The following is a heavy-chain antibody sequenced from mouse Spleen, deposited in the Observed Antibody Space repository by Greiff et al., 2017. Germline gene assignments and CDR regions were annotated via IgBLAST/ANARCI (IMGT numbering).Heavy chain of an antibody. CDR2: ISSGGGNT. CDR1: GFTFSSYA. CDR3: ARRGYDYDPWFAY. D-gene: IGHD2-4*01. Sequence: EVKVVESGGGLVKLGGSLKLSCAASGFTFSSYAMSWVRQTPEKRLEWVATISSGGGNTYYPDSVKGRFTISRDNAKNTLYLQMSSLKSEDTAMYYCARRGYDYDPWFAYWGQGTLVTVSA. J-gene: IGHJ3*01. V-gene: IGHV5-9*04.